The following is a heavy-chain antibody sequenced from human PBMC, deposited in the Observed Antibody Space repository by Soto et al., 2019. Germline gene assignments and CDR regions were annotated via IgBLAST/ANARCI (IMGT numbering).Heavy chain of an antibody. CDR3: AGGGAGWGPCRH. CDR2: LSYDGSNQ. Sequence: QVQLVESGGGVVQPGRSLRLSCAASGFTFSSYAMHWVRQAPGKGLEWVAVLSYDGSNQYYADSVKGRFTISRDNSKNTMYRQVNGLSDEDTAVYYCAGGGAGWGPCRHWGQGTLVTVSS. D-gene: IGHD2-21*02. V-gene: IGHV3-30-3*01. CDR1: GFTFSSYA. J-gene: IGHJ1*01.